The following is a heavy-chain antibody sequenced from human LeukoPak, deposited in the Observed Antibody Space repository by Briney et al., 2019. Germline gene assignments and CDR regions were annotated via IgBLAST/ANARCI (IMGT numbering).Heavy chain of an antibody. CDR3: ARDRIRRNMDV. CDR2: ISSSSSYI. V-gene: IGHV3-21*01. J-gene: IGHJ6*03. Sequence: PGWSLRLSYAASGFAFRSYSMNWVRQAPGKGLKWVSSISSSSSYIYYADSVKGRFTISRDNAKNSLYLQMNSLRAEDTAVYYCARDRIRRNMDVWGKGTTVTVSS. D-gene: IGHD3-3*02. CDR1: GFAFRSYS.